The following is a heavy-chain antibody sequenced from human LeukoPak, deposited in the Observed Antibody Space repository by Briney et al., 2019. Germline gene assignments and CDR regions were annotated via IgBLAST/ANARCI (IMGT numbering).Heavy chain of an antibody. J-gene: IGHJ3*02. CDR1: GESFSGYY. D-gene: IGHD3-22*01. CDR3: TREDDRPGYGDDAFDI. Sequence: SETLSLTCVVYGESFSGYYWTWIRQPPGKGLEWIGEIIDTGSTKYNSSLKSRVTISVDTSKNEFSLNLTSVTAADTAVYYCTREDDRPGYGDDAFDIWGQGTRVTVSS. CDR2: IIDTGST. V-gene: IGHV4-34*12.